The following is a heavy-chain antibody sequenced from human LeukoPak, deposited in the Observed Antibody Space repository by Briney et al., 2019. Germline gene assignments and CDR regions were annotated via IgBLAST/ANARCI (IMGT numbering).Heavy chain of an antibody. CDR3: ARDNSTSRADTIFGVVIIRVNYYYGMDV. V-gene: IGHV1-69*13. CDR2: IIPLFGTA. CDR1: GGTFSSYA. J-gene: IGHJ6*02. D-gene: IGHD3-3*01. Sequence: GASVKVSCKASGGTFSSYAISWVRQAPGQGLEWMGGIIPLFGTANYAQKFLGRVIITADESTSTAYMELSSLRSEDTAVYYCARDNSTSRADTIFGVVIIRVNYYYGMDVWGQGTTVTVSS.